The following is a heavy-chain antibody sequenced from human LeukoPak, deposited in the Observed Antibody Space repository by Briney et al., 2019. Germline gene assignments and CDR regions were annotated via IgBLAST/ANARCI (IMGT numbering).Heavy chain of an antibody. CDR2: IRTSGGVV. CDR1: GFTFTSYT. CDR3: VRDQFYAFDI. Sequence: GGSLRLSCAASGFTFTSYTMNWVRQAPGKGLEWISYIRTSGGVVSYTDSVKGRFTISTDSAKNSLYLQMNSLRDDDTAVYYCVRDQFYAFDIWGQGTMVTVSS. J-gene: IGHJ3*02. V-gene: IGHV3-48*02.